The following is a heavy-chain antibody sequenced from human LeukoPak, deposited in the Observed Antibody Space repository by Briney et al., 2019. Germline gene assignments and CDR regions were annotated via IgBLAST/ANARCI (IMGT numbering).Heavy chain of an antibody. Sequence: SETLSLTCTVSGGSISSYYWSWIRQPPGKGLEWIGYIYYSGSTNYNPSLKSRVTISVDTSKNQFSLKLSSVTAADTAVYYCARGGIHSWFDPWGQGTLVTVSS. CDR3: ARGGIHSWFDP. V-gene: IGHV4-59*01. CDR1: GGSISSYY. CDR2: IYYSGST. J-gene: IGHJ5*02. D-gene: IGHD3-16*01.